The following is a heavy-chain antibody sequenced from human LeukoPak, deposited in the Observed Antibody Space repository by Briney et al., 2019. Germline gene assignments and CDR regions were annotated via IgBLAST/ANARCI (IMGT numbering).Heavy chain of an antibody. CDR3: ARDRVVRGIKTSYYGMDV. CDR2: INSDGSST. CDR1: GFTFSSYW. J-gene: IGHJ6*02. D-gene: IGHD3-10*01. Sequence: GGSLRLSCAASGFTFSSYWMHWVRQAPGKGLVWVSRINSDGSSTSYADSVKGRFTISRDNAKNTLYLQMNSLRAEDTAVYYCARDRVVRGIKTSYYGMDVWGQGTTATVSS. V-gene: IGHV3-74*01.